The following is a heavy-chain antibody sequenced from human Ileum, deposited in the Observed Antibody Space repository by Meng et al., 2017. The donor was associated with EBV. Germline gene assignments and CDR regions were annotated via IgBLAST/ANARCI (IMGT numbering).Heavy chain of an antibody. CDR3: ARDSSSSAYSPFDY. J-gene: IGHJ4*02. D-gene: IGHD3-22*01. CDR1: GDSVSSNSAA. CDR2: TYYRSKWYN. V-gene: IGHV6-1*01. Sequence: VQPQPAGPGPVKPSQTLSLTWSIPGDSVSSNSAAWNWIRQSPSRGLEWLGRTYYRSKWYNDYAVSVKSRITINPDTSKNQFSLQLNSVTPEDTAVYYCARDSSSSAYSPFDYWGQGTLVTVSS.